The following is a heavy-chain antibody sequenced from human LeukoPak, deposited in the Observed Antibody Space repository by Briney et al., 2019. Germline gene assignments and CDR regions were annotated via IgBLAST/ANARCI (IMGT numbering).Heavy chain of an antibody. V-gene: IGHV3-48*03. J-gene: IGHJ4*02. CDR3: AGEMATTSLDAFDY. Sequence: GGSLRLSCAASGFNFSSYEMNWVRQSPGKGLEWVSYISSSGNTIYYAESMKGRFTISRDNAKNSLYLQMKSLRAEDTAVYYCAGEMATTSLDAFDYWGQGTLVTISS. CDR1: GFNFSSYE. D-gene: IGHD5-24*01. CDR2: ISSSGNTI.